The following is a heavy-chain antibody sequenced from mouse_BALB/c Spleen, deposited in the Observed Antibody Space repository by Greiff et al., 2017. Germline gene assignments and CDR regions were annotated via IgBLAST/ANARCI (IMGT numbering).Heavy chain of an antibody. CDR2: VNPYNGGT. V-gene: IGHV1-19*01. J-gene: IGHJ1*01. CDR3: ARGFYGSSYDWYFDV. CDR1: GYTFTDYY. Sequence: VQLQQSGPELVKPGASVKMSCKASGYTFTDYYMDWVKQSHGESFEWIGRVNPYNGGTSYNQKFKGKATLTVDKSSSTAYMELNSLTSEDSAVYYCARGFYGSSYDWYFDVWGAGTTVTVSS. D-gene: IGHD1-1*01.